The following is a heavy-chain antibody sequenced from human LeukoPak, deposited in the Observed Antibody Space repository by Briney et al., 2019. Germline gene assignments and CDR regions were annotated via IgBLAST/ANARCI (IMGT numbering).Heavy chain of an antibody. V-gene: IGHV3-23*01. D-gene: IGHD3-10*01. CDR3: VKDTGLVRGVPDY. J-gene: IGHJ4*02. CDR1: GFTFSNYA. CDR2: ISGSGGST. Sequence: PGGSLRLSCAASGFTFSNYAMTWVRQAPGKGLEWVSVISGSGGSTYYADSVKGRFTISRDNSKSTLYLQMNSLRAEDTALYYCVKDTGLVRGVPDYWGQGTLVTVSS.